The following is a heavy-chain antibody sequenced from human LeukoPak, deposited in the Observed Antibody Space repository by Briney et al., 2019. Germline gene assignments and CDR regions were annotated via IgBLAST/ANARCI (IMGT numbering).Heavy chain of an antibody. CDR1: GFTLSTYD. Sequence: GGSLRLSCAASGFTLSTYDMHWVRQPTGEGLEWVSIIYRAGDTYYPGSVKGRFTISRDNAKNSLYLQMNSLRAEDTAVYYCARGSYSSGWYVSYYYYYGMDVWGQGTTVTVSS. CDR3: ARGSYSSGWYVSYYYYYGMDV. V-gene: IGHV3-13*01. D-gene: IGHD6-19*01. CDR2: IYRAGDT. J-gene: IGHJ6*02.